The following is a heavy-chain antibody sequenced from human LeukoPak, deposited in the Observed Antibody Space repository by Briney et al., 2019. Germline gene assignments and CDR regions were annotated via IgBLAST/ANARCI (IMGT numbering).Heavy chain of an antibody. CDR2: ISGSGGST. Sequence: GGSLRLSCAASGFTFSSYAMSWVRQAPGKGLEWVSAISGSGGSTYYADSVKGRFTISRDNSKNTLYLQMNSLRAEDTAVYYCAKQQEEEEMAKPLAVSYWGQGTLDTVSS. D-gene: IGHD5-24*01. CDR3: AKQQEEEEMAKPLAVSY. CDR1: GFTFSSYA. V-gene: IGHV3-23*01. J-gene: IGHJ4*02.